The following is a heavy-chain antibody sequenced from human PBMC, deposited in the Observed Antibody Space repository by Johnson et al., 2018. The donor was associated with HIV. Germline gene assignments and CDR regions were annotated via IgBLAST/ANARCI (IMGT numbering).Heavy chain of an antibody. Sequence: VQLVESGGGVVQPGRSLRLSCAASGFTFSSYAMHWVRQAPGKGLEWVAVISYDGSNKYYADSVKGRFTISRDNSKNTLYLQMNTLRAEDTAVYYCAKDRDLAAAGTDAFDIWGQGTMVTVSS. CDR3: AKDRDLAAAGTDAFDI. CDR2: ISYDGSNK. CDR1: GFTFSSYA. J-gene: IGHJ3*02. D-gene: IGHD6-13*01. V-gene: IGHV3-30-3*01.